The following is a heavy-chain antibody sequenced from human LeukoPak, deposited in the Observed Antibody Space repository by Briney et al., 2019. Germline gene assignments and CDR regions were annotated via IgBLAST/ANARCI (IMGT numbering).Heavy chain of an antibody. D-gene: IGHD2-2*01. CDR3: ARRAVVVPAAISLYYYYGMDV. V-gene: IGHV4-34*01. J-gene: IGHJ6*02. Sequence: SETLSLTCAVYGGSFSGYYWSWIRQPPGKGLEWIGEINHSGNTNYNPSLKSRVTISVDTSKNQFSLKLSSVTAADTAVYYCARRAVVVPAAISLYYYYGMDVWGQGTTVTVSS. CDR1: GGSFSGYY. CDR2: INHSGNT.